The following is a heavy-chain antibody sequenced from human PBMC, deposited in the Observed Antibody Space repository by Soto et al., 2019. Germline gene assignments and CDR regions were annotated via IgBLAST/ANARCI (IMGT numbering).Heavy chain of an antibody. CDR2: IYYSGST. Sequence: SETLSLTCPVSGGSISSYYLSWIRQPPGKGLEWIGYIYYSGSTNYNPSLKSRVTISVDTSKNQFSLKLSSVTAADTAVYYCARESGSYHDYWGQGTLVTVSS. J-gene: IGHJ4*02. CDR3: ARESGSYHDY. CDR1: GGSISSYY. D-gene: IGHD1-26*01. V-gene: IGHV4-59*01.